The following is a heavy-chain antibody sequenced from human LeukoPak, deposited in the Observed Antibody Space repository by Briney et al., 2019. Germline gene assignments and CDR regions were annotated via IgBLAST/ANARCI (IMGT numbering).Heavy chain of an antibody. CDR3: ARVPINCSGGSCNWFDP. D-gene: IGHD2-15*01. CDR1: GGSFSGYY. V-gene: IGHV4-34*01. CDR2: TNHSGST. Sequence: PSETLSLTCAVYGGSFSGYYWSWIRQPPGKGLEWIGETNHSGSTNYNPSLKSRVTISVDTSKNQFSLKLSSVTAADTAVYYCARVPINCSGGSCNWFDPWGQGTLVTVSS. J-gene: IGHJ5*02.